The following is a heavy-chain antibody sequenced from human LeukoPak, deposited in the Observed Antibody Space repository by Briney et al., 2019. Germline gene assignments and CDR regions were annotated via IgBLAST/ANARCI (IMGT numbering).Heavy chain of an antibody. V-gene: IGHV3-21*01. CDR1: GFTFSSYS. Sequence: PGGSLRLSCAASGFTFSSYSMNWVRQAPGKGLEWVSSISGSSSYIYYADSVKGRFTISRDNAKNSLYLQMNSLRAEDTAVYYCARAIDILTGYYSIDYWGQGTLVTVSS. CDR2: ISGSSSYI. J-gene: IGHJ4*02. CDR3: ARAIDILTGYYSIDY. D-gene: IGHD3-9*01.